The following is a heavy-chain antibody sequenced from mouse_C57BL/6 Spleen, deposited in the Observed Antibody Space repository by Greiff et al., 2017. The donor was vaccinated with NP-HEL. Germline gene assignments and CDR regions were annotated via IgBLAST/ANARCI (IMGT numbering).Heavy chain of an antibody. CDR1: GFTFSSYT. V-gene: IGHV5-9*01. J-gene: IGHJ3*01. Sequence: EVQVVESGGGLVKPGGSLKLSCAASGFTFSSYTMSWVRQTPEKRLEWVATISGGGGNTYYPDSVKGRFTISRDNAKNTLYLQMSSLRSEDTALYYCARHMGYDYASGCAYWGQGTLVTVSA. CDR3: ARHMGYDYASGCAY. CDR2: ISGGGGNT. D-gene: IGHD2-4*01.